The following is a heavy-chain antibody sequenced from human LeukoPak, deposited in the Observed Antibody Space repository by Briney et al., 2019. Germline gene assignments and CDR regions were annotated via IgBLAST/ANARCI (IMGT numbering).Heavy chain of an antibody. CDR1: GFTFSSYA. V-gene: IGHV3-7*01. D-gene: IGHD4-17*01. CDR3: ARDPWAGDYGYGSFDY. Sequence: GGSLRLSCAASGFTFSSYAMTWVRQAPGKGLEWVANINQDGSVTHYMGSVKGRFTVSRDLAKNSVYLQMNSLRVDDAAIYYCARDPWAGDYGYGSFDYWGQGTLVIVSS. CDR2: INQDGSVT. J-gene: IGHJ4*02.